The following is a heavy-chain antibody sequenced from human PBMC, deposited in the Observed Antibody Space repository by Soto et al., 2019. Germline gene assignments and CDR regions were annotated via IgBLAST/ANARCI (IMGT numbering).Heavy chain of an antibody. CDR2: INPSGGST. Sequence: QVQLVQSGAEVKKPGASVKVSCKASGYTFTSYYMHWVRQAPGQGLEWMGIINPSGGSTSYAQKFQGRVTMTRDTSTSTVYMELSSLRSEDTAVYYCARDRFIAVMSSGPWFDPWGQGTLVTVSS. D-gene: IGHD6-19*01. CDR3: ARDRFIAVMSSGPWFDP. J-gene: IGHJ5*02. V-gene: IGHV1-46*01. CDR1: GYTFTSYY.